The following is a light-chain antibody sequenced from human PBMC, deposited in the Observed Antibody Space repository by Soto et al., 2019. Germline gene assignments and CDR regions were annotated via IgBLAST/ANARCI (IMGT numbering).Light chain of an antibody. Sequence: QPVLTQSPSASASLGASVTLTCTLTSGYSKYKVDWYQQRPGKGPRFVMRVGTGGIVGSKGDGIPDRFAVLGSGLDRYLTIKNIQEEDESDYHCGADHGSGSNFPHVVFGGGTKLTVL. CDR2: VGTGGIVG. CDR1: SGYSKYK. V-gene: IGLV9-49*01. CDR3: GADHGSGSNFPHVV. J-gene: IGLJ2*01.